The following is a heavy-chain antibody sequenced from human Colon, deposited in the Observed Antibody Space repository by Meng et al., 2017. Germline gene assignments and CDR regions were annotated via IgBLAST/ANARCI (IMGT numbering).Heavy chain of an antibody. V-gene: IGHV4-4*02. D-gene: IGHD4-23*01. CDR3: ARIDYGGNGIEKYFFDY. CDR1: GGSISSNYW. J-gene: IGHJ4*02. Sequence: RESGRGLGHPSGTLSLPCAVAGGSISSNYWWSWVRQAPKKGLEWIGEIHHGGTTNYNPSLKSRVTISVDTSNNQFSLKLSSVTAADTAVYYCARIDYGGNGIEKYFFDYWGQGTLVTVSS. CDR2: IHHGGTT.